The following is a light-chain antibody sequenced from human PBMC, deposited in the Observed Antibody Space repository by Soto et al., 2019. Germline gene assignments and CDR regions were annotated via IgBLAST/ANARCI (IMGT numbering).Light chain of an antibody. V-gene: IGKV1-39*01. CDR3: QRSFSTPLT. CDR1: KSISSY. J-gene: IGKJ4*01. Sequence: DIQMTQSPSSLSASVGDRVTITCRASKSISSYLHLYQQKPGKAPKLLIYAASSLQSGVPSRFSGSGSGTDFTLTISSLQHEDFATYYCQRSFSTPLTFGGGTKVEIK. CDR2: AAS.